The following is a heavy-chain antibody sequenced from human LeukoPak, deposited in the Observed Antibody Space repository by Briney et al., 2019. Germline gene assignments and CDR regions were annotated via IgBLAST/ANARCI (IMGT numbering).Heavy chain of an antibody. Sequence: SETLSLTCTVSGGSIRSSSYYWGWIRQPPGQGLEWIGTIPYSGNAYYSPSLKSRVTISVDTSKNQFSLKVSSVTAADTAVYYCARYPYSGISVWQAFEYWGQGTLVTVSS. CDR1: GGSIRSSSYY. CDR3: ARYPYSGISVWQAFEY. CDR2: IPYSGNA. J-gene: IGHJ4*02. V-gene: IGHV4-39*01. D-gene: IGHD5-12*01.